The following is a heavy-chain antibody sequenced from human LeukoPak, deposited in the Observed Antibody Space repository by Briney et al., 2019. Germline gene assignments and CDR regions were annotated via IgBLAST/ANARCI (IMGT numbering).Heavy chain of an antibody. V-gene: IGHV4-59*01. Sequence: SETLSLTYTGSGGSISSYYWSWIRKPPGKGLEWIGYLYYSGSTNYNPSLKSRVTISVDTSKNQFSLKLSSVTAADTAVYYCARTYYYDSSGFNGLNDYWGQGTLVTVSS. J-gene: IGHJ4*02. CDR2: LYYSGST. CDR1: GGSISSYY. D-gene: IGHD3-22*01. CDR3: ARTYYYDSSGFNGLNDY.